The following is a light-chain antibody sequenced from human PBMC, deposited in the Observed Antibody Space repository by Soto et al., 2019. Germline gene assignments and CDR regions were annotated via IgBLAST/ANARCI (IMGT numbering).Light chain of an antibody. V-gene: IGKV3-15*01. Sequence: EIVMTQSPATLSVSPGERVTLFCRASQRVSGNLAWYQQKPGQAPRLLIHGASTTATGIPARFSGSRSGTEFTLTISSLQSEDFAVYYCQQYNNSLFTFGGGTRVEIE. CDR2: GAS. J-gene: IGKJ4*01. CDR3: QQYNNSLFT. CDR1: QRVSGN.